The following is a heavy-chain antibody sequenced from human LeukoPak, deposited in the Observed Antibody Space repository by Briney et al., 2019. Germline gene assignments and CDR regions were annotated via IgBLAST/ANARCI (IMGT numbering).Heavy chain of an antibody. V-gene: IGHV4-4*09. CDR3: AGAVACYYYYYYMDV. Sequence: SETLSLTCTVSGGSISSYYWSWIRQPPGTGLEWIGYIYTSGSTNYNPSLKSRVTISVDTSKHQFSLKLSSVTAADTAVYYCAGAVACYYYYYYMDVWGKGTTVTVSS. D-gene: IGHD6-19*01. J-gene: IGHJ6*03. CDR2: IYTSGST. CDR1: GGSISSYY.